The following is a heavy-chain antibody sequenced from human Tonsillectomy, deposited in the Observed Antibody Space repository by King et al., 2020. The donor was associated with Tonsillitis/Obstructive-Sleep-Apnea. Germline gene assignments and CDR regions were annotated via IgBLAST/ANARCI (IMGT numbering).Heavy chain of an antibody. CDR2: IYPGDSDT. CDR3: ARLKGTTLFDY. J-gene: IGHJ4*02. D-gene: IGHD1-1*01. V-gene: IGHV5-51*01. CDR1: GYSFTSYW. Sequence: VQLVESGEEVKKPGESLKLSCKGSGYSFTSYWTGWVRQSPWKGLEWMGIIYPGDSDTRYSPSFQGQVTISADKSISTAYLQWISLKASDTAMYYCARLKGTTLFDYWGQGTLVTVSS.